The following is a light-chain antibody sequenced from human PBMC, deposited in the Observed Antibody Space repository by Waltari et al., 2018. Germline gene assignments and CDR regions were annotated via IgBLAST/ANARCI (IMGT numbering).Light chain of an antibody. CDR1: RRAVGGAHS. Sequence: QSALTQPASVSGSPGQSITISCPGTRRAVGGAHSLSWYQQHPGKSPKRMISAVITRPSGVSNRFSGSKSGNTASLTISGLQAEDEADYYCSSYTSSSTWVFGGGTKLTVL. V-gene: IGLV2-14*01. CDR2: AVI. CDR3: SSYTSSSTWV. J-gene: IGLJ3*02.